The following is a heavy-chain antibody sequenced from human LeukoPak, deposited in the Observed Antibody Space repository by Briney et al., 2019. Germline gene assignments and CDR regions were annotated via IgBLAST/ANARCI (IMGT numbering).Heavy chain of an antibody. CDR2: INHSGST. CDR3: AIPLLGEQRNGFAGY. V-gene: IGHV4-34*01. Sequence: SETLSLTCAVYGGSFSGYYWSWIRQPPGKGLEWIGEINHSGSTNYNPSLKSRVTISVDTSKNQFSLKLSSVAAADTAVYYCAIPLLGEQRNGFAGYWGQGTLVTVSS. J-gene: IGHJ4*02. D-gene: IGHD3-10*02. CDR1: GGSFSGYY.